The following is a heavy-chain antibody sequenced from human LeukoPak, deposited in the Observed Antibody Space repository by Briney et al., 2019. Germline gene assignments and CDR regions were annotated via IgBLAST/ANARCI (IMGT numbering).Heavy chain of an antibody. CDR1: GYSFTSYW. CDR3: ARQLTMIRGYGMDV. CDR2: INPGNSDT. J-gene: IGHJ6*02. V-gene: IGHV5-51*01. Sequence: GESLKISCKASGYSFTSYWIVWVRQMPGKGLEWMGFINPGNSDTRYSPSFQGQVTISADKSISTAYLQWSSLKASDTAMYYCARQLTMIRGYGMDVWGQGTMVTASS. D-gene: IGHD3-10*01.